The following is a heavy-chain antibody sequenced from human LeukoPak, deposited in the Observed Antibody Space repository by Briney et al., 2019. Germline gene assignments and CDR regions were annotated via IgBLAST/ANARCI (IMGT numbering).Heavy chain of an antibody. CDR3: ARDLRYCSGGNCYSGFDY. CDR2: IYYSGST. Sequence: KSSETLSLTCTVSGGSISSYYWSWIRQPPGKGVEWIGYIYYSGSTNYNPSLKSRVTISIDTSKNQFSLKLSSVTAADTAVYYCARDLRYCSGGNCYSGFDYWGQGTLVTVSS. V-gene: IGHV4-59*01. CDR1: GGSISSYY. D-gene: IGHD2-15*01. J-gene: IGHJ4*02.